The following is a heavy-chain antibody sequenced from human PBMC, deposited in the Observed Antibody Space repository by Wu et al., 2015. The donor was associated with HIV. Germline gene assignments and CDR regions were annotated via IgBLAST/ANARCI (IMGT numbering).Heavy chain of an antibody. D-gene: IGHD1-26*01. CDR2: INPMYGST. Sequence: QVQLVQSGAEVQKPGASVRISCKSFWVHLSTDYFIHWVRRVPGQGLEWMGIINPMYGSTTYAVNFQGRLHMTRDTSTSTVNMELSGLRTEDTAVYYCAKDVVKSVVSYPGNWGQGTLGHRLL. V-gene: IGHV1-46*01. J-gene: IGHJ4*03. CDR3: AKDVVKSVVSYPGN. CDR1: VHLSTDYF.